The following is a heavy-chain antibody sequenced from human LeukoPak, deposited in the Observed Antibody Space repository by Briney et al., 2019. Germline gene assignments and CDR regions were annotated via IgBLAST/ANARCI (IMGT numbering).Heavy chain of an antibody. D-gene: IGHD4-17*01. CDR1: GFTFSSYS. CDR2: ISSSSRFK. J-gene: IGHJ6*02. V-gene: IGHV3-21*01. Sequence: GGSLRLSCAASGFTFSSYSMNWVRQAPGKGLEWVSSISSSSRFKYYADSVKGRFTISRDNAEKSLYLQMSSLRAEDTAVYYCARYVYGDYGYSYYYGMDVWGHGTTVTVSS. CDR3: ARYVYGDYGYSYYYGMDV.